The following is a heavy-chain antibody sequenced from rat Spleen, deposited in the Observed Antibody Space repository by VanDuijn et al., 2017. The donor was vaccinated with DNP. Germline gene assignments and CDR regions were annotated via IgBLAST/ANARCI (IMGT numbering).Heavy chain of an antibody. D-gene: IGHD1-11*01. J-gene: IGHJ2*01. CDR1: GFTFGDYD. Sequence: EVQLVESGGGLVQPGRSLKLSCAASGFTFGDYDMAWVRQAPTKGLEWVASIPSRGGNTYYPDSVKGRFTISRDNAKNTLYLQMDSLRSEDTATFYCTTDFERGYWGQGVMVTVSS. V-gene: IGHV5-27*01. CDR2: IPSRGGNT. CDR3: TTDFERGY.